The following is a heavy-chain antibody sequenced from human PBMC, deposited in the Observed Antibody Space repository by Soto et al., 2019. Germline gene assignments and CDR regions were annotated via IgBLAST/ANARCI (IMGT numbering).Heavy chain of an antibody. CDR1: GASTVSHYL. Sequence: QVQLQESGPGLVKPSQTLSLTCSVSGASTVSHYLWSWIRQPPGKGLEWMGYIFNSVTTFYNPSLTSRLSISMDTSRNHFSLELRSVTAADTAVYYCALALGPTTGLDYRAQGTLVTLSS. D-gene: IGHD1-26*01. CDR2: IFNSVTT. J-gene: IGHJ4*02. V-gene: IGHV4-31*02. CDR3: ALALGPTTGLDY.